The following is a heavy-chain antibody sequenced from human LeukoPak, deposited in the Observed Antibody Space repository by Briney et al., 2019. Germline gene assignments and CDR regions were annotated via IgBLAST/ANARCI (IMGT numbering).Heavy chain of an antibody. CDR3: ARARRGSYTLYYYYYCMDV. Sequence: SETLSLTCAVYGGSFSGYYWSWIRQPPGKGLEWIGEINHSGSTNYNPSLKSRVTISVDTSKNQFSLKLSSVTAADTAVYYCARARRGSYTLYYYYYCMDVWGKGTTVTISS. D-gene: IGHD3-16*01. V-gene: IGHV4-34*01. CDR2: INHSGST. J-gene: IGHJ6*03. CDR1: GGSFSGYY.